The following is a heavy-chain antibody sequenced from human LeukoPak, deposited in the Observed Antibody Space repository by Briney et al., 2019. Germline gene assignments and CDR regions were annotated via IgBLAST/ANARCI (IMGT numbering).Heavy chain of an antibody. CDR3: ARVKGSSSPFNY. D-gene: IGHD6-6*01. J-gene: IGHJ4*02. Sequence: SQTLSLTCAISGDSVSSNTAAWNWIRQSPSRGLEWLGRTYYRSKWYNDYAVSVKSRITINSDTSKNQFSLQLDSVTPEDTAVYYCARVKGSSSPFNYWGQGTLVTVSS. V-gene: IGHV6-1*01. CDR2: TYYRSKWYN. CDR1: GDSVSSNTAA.